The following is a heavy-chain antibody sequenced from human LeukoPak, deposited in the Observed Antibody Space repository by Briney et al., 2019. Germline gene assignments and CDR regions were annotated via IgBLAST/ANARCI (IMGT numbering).Heavy chain of an antibody. CDR2: IYPGDSDT. CDR3: ARPPWGTGNGN. D-gene: IGHD1-14*01. Sequence: GASLKISCKGSGYIFTSYWIGWVRQLPGKGLEWMGIIYPGDSDTRYSPSFQGQVTISADKSISTAYLQWSSLKASDTAMYYCARPPWGTGNGNWGQGTLVTVSS. V-gene: IGHV5-51*01. J-gene: IGHJ4*02. CDR1: GYIFTSYW.